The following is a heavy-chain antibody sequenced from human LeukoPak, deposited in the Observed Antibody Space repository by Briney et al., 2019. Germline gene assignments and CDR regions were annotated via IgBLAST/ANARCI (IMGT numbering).Heavy chain of an antibody. CDR3: ARDSYYYDSSGYYPRYYFDY. CDR2: IYTSGST. D-gene: IGHD3-22*01. J-gene: IGHJ4*02. Sequence: SETLSLTCTVSGGSISSYYWSWIRQPAGKGLEWIGRIYTSGSTNYNPSLKSRVTMSVDTSKNQFSLKLSSVTAADTAVYYCARDSYYYDSSGYYPRYYFDYWGQGTLVTVSS. V-gene: IGHV4-4*07. CDR1: GGSISSYY.